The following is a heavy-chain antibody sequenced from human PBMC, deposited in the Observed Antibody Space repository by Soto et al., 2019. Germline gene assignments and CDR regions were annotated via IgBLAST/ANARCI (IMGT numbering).Heavy chain of an antibody. CDR3: ARYDPILGSNEIDN. D-gene: IGHD1-26*01. CDR2: ISAHSGNT. CDR1: GYNFTNYA. V-gene: IGHV1-18*04. Sequence: ASVKVSCKASGYNFTNYAITWVRQAPGQGLQWMGWISAHSGNTYYAQSLRGRVTMTTDTSTATAYMELGSLRGDDTAIYYCARYDPILGSNEIDNWGQGTLVTVSS. J-gene: IGHJ4*02.